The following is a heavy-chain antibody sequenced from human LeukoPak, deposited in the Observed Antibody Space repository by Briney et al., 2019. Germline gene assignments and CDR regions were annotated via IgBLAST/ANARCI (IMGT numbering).Heavy chain of an antibody. Sequence: GGSLRLSCAASGFTFSSYGMHWVRQAPGKGLEWVAVIWYDGSNKYYADSVEGRFTISRDNSKNTLYLQMNSLTAEDTAVYYCARGGEVEMATFDYWGQGTLVTVSS. J-gene: IGHJ4*02. D-gene: IGHD5-24*01. CDR2: IWYDGSNK. CDR1: GFTFSSYG. V-gene: IGHV3-33*01. CDR3: ARGGEVEMATFDY.